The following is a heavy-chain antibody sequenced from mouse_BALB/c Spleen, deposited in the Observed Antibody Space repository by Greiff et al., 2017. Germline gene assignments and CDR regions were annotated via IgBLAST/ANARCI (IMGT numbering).Heavy chain of an antibody. D-gene: IGHD2-3*01. CDR1: GFTFSSYT. CDR2: ISSGGSYT. V-gene: IGHV5-6-4*01. CDR3: TRYDPFDY. J-gene: IGHJ2*01. Sequence: EVMLVESGGGLVKPGGSLKLSCAASGFTFSSYTMSWVRQTPEKRLEWVATISSGGSYTYYPDSVKGRFTISRDNAKNTLYLQMSSLKSEDTAMYYCTRYDPFDYWGQGTTLTVSS.